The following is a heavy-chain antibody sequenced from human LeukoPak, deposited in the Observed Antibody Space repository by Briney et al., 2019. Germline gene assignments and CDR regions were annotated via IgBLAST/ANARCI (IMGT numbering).Heavy chain of an antibody. D-gene: IGHD4-17*01. CDR1: GGSISSYY. V-gene: IGHV4-59*01. Sequence: SETLSLTCTVSGGSISSYYWSWIRQPPGKGLEWIGHIYYSGSTNYNPSLKSRVTISVDTSKNQFSLKLSSVTAADTAVYYCARGCTVTNLPYYYYFMDVLGKGTTVTIS. CDR3: ARGCTVTNLPYYYYFMDV. J-gene: IGHJ6*03. CDR2: IYYSGST.